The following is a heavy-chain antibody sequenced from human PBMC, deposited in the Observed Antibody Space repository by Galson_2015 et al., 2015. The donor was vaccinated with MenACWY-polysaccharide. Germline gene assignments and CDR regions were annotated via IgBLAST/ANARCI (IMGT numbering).Heavy chain of an antibody. CDR2: IYWDDNK. CDR3: TRLMGIQVPANY. CDR1: GFSVSDSGVG. J-gene: IGHJ4*02. Sequence: PALVKPTQTLTLTCTLSGFSVSDSGVGVGWIRQPPGKALEWLAVIYWDDNKNYRPSLKNRLTITTDTSKDQVVLTMTDMDPVDTGTYYCTRLMGIQVPANYWGQGILLTVSS. V-gene: IGHV2-5*02. D-gene: IGHD2-15*01.